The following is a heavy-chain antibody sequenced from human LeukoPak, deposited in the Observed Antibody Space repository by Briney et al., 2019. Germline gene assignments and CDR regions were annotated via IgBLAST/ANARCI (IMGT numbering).Heavy chain of an antibody. CDR1: GFXFSSYG. D-gene: IGHD3-3*01. CDR2: ISYDGTNK. V-gene: IGHV3-30*18. Sequence: GGSLRLSCAVSGFXFSSYGIHWVRQAPGKGLEWMAVISYDGTNKYYADSVKGRFTISRDNSKNTLYLQMNSLRAEDTAVYYCAKDLNYDFWSGLGNWGQGTLVTVSS. CDR3: AKDLNYDFWSGLGN. J-gene: IGHJ4*02.